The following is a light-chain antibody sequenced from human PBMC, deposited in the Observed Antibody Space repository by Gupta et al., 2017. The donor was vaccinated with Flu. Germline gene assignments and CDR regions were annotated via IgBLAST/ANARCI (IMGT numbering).Light chain of an antibody. J-gene: IGKJ1*01. CDR2: WAS. Sequence: DIVMTQSPDSLAVSLGERATINCKSSQSVLYSSNNKNYLAWYQQKPGQPPKLLIYWASTRESGVPDRFSGSGSGTXFTLTIXSLQAEDVAVYYCQQYDSTSWTFGXGTKVEIK. CDR3: QQYDSTSWT. V-gene: IGKV4-1*01. CDR1: QSVLYSSNNKNY.